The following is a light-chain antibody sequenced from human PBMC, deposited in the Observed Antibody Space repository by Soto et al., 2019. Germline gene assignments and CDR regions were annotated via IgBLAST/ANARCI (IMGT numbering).Light chain of an antibody. CDR2: GNS. Sequence: QSVLTQPPSVSGAPGQRVTISCTGSSSNIGAGYDVHGYQQLPGTAPNLLIYGNSNRPSGVPDRFSGSKSGTSASRAITGLQAEDEADYYCQSYDSSLSVVFGTGTKLTVL. CDR3: QSYDSSLSVV. J-gene: IGLJ1*01. CDR1: SSNIGAGYD. V-gene: IGLV1-40*01.